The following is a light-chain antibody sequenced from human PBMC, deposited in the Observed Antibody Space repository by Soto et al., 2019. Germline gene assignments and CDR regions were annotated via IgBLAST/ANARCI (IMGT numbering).Light chain of an antibody. Sequence: EIVLTQSPVTLSLSRGERATLSRRASQSVTNSLAWYQQKPGQAPRLLVYDASNRATGIPTRFSGSGSGTDFTLTISNLEPEDFAVYYCQQYGSSGTFGQGTKVDI. CDR3: QQYGSSGT. J-gene: IGKJ1*01. CDR1: QSVTNS. CDR2: DAS. V-gene: IGKV3-11*01.